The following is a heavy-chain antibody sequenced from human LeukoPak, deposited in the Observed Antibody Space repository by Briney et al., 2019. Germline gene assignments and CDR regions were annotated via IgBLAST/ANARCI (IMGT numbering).Heavy chain of an antibody. CDR1: GFTFSSYG. D-gene: IGHD3-10*01. Sequence: GGSLRLSCAASGFTFSSYGMHWVRQAPGKVLEWVAFIRYDGSNKYYADSVKGRFTISRDNSKNTLYLQMNSLRAEDTAVYYCAKETGGRQGLDYWGQGTLVTVSS. CDR3: AKETGGRQGLDY. V-gene: IGHV3-30*02. J-gene: IGHJ4*02. CDR2: IRYDGSNK.